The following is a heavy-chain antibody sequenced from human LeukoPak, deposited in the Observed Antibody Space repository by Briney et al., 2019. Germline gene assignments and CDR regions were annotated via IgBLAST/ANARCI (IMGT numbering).Heavy chain of an antibody. V-gene: IGHV4-34*01. Sequence: PSETLSLTCAVYGGSFIGYYWSWIRQPPGKGLEWIGEINHFGSTNYNPSLKSRVTISIDTSKNQFSLKLTSATAADTAVYYCARDHSSASYTYYYYYMDVWGKGTTVTVSS. J-gene: IGHJ6*03. CDR1: GGSFIGYY. CDR3: ARDHSSASYTYYYYYMDV. D-gene: IGHD1-26*01. CDR2: INHFGST.